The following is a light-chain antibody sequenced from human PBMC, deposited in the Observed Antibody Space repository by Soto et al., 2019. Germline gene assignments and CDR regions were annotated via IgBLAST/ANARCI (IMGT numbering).Light chain of an antibody. Sequence: EVVLTQSPGTLSLSPGERATLSCRASQSVSSMYLAWYQQKPGQAPRLLIYDASSRATDIPDRFSGSGSGTDFTLTISRLEPEDFAIYYCQHYGNSLWTFGQGTKVDIK. CDR3: QHYGNSLWT. CDR2: DAS. CDR1: QSVSSMY. J-gene: IGKJ1*01. V-gene: IGKV3-20*01.